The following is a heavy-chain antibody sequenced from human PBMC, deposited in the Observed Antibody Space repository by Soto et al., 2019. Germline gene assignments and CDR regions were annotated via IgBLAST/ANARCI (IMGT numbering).Heavy chain of an antibody. D-gene: IGHD3-9*01. V-gene: IGHV1-69*02. CDR2: IIPILGIA. CDR1: GGTFSSYT. Sequence: QVQLVQSGAEVKKPGSSVKVSCKASGGTFSSYTISWVRQAPGQGLEWMGRIIPILGIANYAQKFQGRVTITADKSTSTAYMELSSLRSEDTAVYYCARAGYCNDPASYYFDYWGQGTLVTVSS. CDR3: ARAGYCNDPASYYFDY. J-gene: IGHJ4*02.